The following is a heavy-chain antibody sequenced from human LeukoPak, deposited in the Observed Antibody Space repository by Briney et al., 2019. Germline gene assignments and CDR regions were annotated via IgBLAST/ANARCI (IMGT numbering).Heavy chain of an antibody. CDR2: INHSGST. Sequence: PSETLSLTCAVYGGSFSGYYWSWIGQPPGKGLEWIGEINHSGSTNYNPSLKSRVTISVDTSKNQFSLKLSSVTAADTAVYYCARGRWGPFDYWGQGTLVTVSS. D-gene: IGHD3-16*01. V-gene: IGHV4-34*01. CDR1: GGSFSGYY. J-gene: IGHJ4*02. CDR3: ARGRWGPFDY.